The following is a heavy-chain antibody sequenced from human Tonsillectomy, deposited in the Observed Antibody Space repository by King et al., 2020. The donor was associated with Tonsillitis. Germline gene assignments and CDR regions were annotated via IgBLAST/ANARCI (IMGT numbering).Heavy chain of an antibody. J-gene: IGHJ6*03. V-gene: IGHV3-33*01. Sequence: QLVQSGGGVVQPGRSLRLSCAASGFTFSSYGMHWVRQAPGKGLEWVAVIWYGGSNEYYADSVKGRFTISRDNSKNTLYLQMNSLRAEDTAVYFWARDRDTRSDDYYYYYMDVWGKGTTVTVSS. CDR1: GFTFSSYG. CDR2: IWYGGSNE. D-gene: IGHD5-24*01. CDR3: ARDRDTRSDDYYYYYMDV.